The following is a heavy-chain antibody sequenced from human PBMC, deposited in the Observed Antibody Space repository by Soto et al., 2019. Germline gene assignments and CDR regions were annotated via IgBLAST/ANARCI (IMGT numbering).Heavy chain of an antibody. CDR3: ATDLYYYHRSLDAS. Sequence: QVQLVESGGGVFQPGRSLRLSCAASGFTFSSYAMHWVRQAPGKGLEWVAVISNGGSTKFYAESVKGRFTISRENARNKMHLNMNTLRAEDTAVYYCATDLYYYHRSLDASWGQGTLVTVSS. J-gene: IGHJ5*02. CDR1: GFTFSSYA. V-gene: IGHV3-30*03. CDR2: ISNGGSTK. D-gene: IGHD3-22*01.